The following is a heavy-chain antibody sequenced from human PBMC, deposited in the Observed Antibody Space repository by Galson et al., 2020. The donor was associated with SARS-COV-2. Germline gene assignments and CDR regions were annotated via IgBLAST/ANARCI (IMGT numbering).Heavy chain of an antibody. CDR1: GYTLTDLS. CDR2: FDPEDGET. V-gene: IGHV1-24*01. D-gene: IGHD1-26*01. CDR3: ATGSGTYTGSMDV. J-gene: IGHJ6*02. Sequence: GESLKISCRVSGYTLTDLSLHWVRQAPGIGLEWLGGFDPEDGETVYAQKFQDRVSMTEDTSTGTAYMELSSLRSDDTAVYYCATGSGTYTGSMDVWGQGTTVTVSS.